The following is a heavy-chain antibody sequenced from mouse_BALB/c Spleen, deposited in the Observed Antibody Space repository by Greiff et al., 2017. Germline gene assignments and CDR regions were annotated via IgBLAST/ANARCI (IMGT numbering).Heavy chain of an antibody. D-gene: IGHD2-10*02. Sequence: EVKLMESGPGLVKPSQSLSLTCTVTGYSITSDYAWNWIRQFPGNKLEWMGYISYSGSTSYNPSLKSRISITRDTSKNQFFLQLNSVTTEDTATYYCAAYGNFTFAYWGQGTLVTVSA. CDR1: GYSITSDYA. J-gene: IGHJ3*01. CDR2: ISYSGST. CDR3: AAYGNFTFAY. V-gene: IGHV3-2*02.